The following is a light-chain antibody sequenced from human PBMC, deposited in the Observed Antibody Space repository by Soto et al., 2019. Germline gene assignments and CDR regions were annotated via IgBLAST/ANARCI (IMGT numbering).Light chain of an antibody. CDR1: GRDIVAYDY. J-gene: IGLJ1*01. CDR3: SSYTTSYFYV. V-gene: IGLV2-14*01. CDR2: GVK. Sequence: QSVLTQPASVSGSPGQSITISCTGSGRDIVAYDYVSWYQQHPGKAPKLLIYGVKNRPSGVSYRFSASKSAFTASLTISGLQAEDEAHYYCSSYTTSYFYVFGPGTKVTVL.